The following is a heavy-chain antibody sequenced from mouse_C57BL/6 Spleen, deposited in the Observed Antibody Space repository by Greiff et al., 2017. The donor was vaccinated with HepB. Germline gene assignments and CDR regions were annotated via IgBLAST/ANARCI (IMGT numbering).Heavy chain of an antibody. Sequence: VQLQQSGAELVRPGASVTLSCKASGYTFTDYEMHWVKQTPVHGLEWIGAIDPETGGTAYNQKFKGKAILTADKSSSTAYMELRSLTSEDSAVYYCTRLTTVVAPRFAYWGQGTLVTVSA. CDR3: TRLTTVVAPRFAY. D-gene: IGHD1-1*01. V-gene: IGHV1-15*01. CDR1: GYTFTDYE. J-gene: IGHJ3*01. CDR2: IDPETGGT.